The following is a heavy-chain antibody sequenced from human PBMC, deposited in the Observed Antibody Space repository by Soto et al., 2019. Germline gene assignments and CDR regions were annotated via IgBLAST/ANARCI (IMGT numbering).Heavy chain of an antibody. Sequence: ASVKVSCKASGYTFTSYDINWVRQATGQGLEWMGWMNPNSGNTGYAQKFQGRVTMTRNTSISTAYMELSSLRSEDTAVYYCARSLGYCTIGVCYTQEYYMDVWGKGTTVTVSS. CDR2: MNPNSGNT. CDR1: GYTFTSYD. D-gene: IGHD2-8*01. CDR3: ARSLGYCTIGVCYTQEYYMDV. V-gene: IGHV1-8*01. J-gene: IGHJ6*03.